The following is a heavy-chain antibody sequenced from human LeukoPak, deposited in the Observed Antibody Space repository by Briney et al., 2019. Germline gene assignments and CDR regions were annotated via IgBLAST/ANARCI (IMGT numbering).Heavy chain of an antibody. CDR1: GYSISSGYY. V-gene: IGHV4-38-2*01. CDR2: IDHSGST. CDR3: ARLGDQYGPFDY. D-gene: IGHD4-17*01. J-gene: IGHJ4*02. Sequence: SETLSLTRAVSGYSISSGYYWGWIRQPPGKGLEWIRSIDHSGSTYYNPSLKRRATISVDTSQNQFCLRLSSVTAAGTAVYYCARLGDQYGPFDYWGQGTMVTDSS.